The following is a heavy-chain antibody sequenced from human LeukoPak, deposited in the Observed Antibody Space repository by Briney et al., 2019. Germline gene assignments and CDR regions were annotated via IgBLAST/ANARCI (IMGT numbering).Heavy chain of an antibody. CDR3: ARPKGGGYVFDY. D-gene: IGHD5-12*01. Sequence: ASVKVSCKASGYTFTSYYMHWVRQAPGQGLEWMGLINPSGGSTSYAQKFQGRVTITRDMSTSTVYMELSSLRSEDTAVYYCARPKGGGYVFDYWGQGTLVTVSS. J-gene: IGHJ4*02. CDR1: GYTFTSYY. V-gene: IGHV1-46*01. CDR2: INPSGGST.